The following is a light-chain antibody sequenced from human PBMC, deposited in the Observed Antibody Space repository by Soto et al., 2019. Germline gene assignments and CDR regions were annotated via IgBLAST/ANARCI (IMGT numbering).Light chain of an antibody. CDR3: EQVNKYQMYT. CDR2: DAS. J-gene: IGKJ2*01. CDR1: QGISSA. Sequence: AIQLTQSPSSLSASVGDRVTITCRASQGISSALAWYQQKPGKAPKLLIYDASSLESGVPSRFSVSGSGTDFTLTISSLQAEDVPTYDCEQVNKYQMYTVGQGSKLEIK. V-gene: IGKV1D-13*01.